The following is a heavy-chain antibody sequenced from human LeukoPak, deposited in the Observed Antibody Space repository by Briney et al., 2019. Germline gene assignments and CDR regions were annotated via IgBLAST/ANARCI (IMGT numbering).Heavy chain of an antibody. CDR2: TNTNTGNP. CDR1: GYTFTSYA. V-gene: IGHV7-4-1*02. Sequence: ASVKVSCKASGYTFTSYAMNWVRQAPGQGLEWMGWTNTNTGNPTYAQGFTGRFVFSLDTSVSTAYLQISSLKAEDTAVYYCASIAAAGKRGDYFDYWGQGTLVTVSS. CDR3: ASIAAAGKRGDYFDY. J-gene: IGHJ4*02. D-gene: IGHD6-13*01.